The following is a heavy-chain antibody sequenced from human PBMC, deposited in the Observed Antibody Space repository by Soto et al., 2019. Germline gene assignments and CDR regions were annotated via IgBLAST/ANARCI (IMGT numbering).Heavy chain of an antibody. D-gene: IGHD3-3*01. CDR1: GFTVSSNY. CDR3: ARDVPYDFWRGYSAYYSDMDV. Sequence: GGSLRLSCAASGFTVSSNYMSWVRQAPGKGLEWVSVIYSGGSTYYADSVKGRFTISRDNSKNTLYLQMNSLRAEDTAVYYCARDVPYDFWRGYSAYYSDMDVWGKGTTVTVSS. J-gene: IGHJ6*03. CDR2: IYSGGST. V-gene: IGHV3-66*01.